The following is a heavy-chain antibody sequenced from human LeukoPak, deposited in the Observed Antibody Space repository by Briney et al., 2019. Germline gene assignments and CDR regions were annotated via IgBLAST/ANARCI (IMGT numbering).Heavy chain of an antibody. CDR1: GGSISSSSYY. CDR2: IYYSGST. D-gene: IGHD6-13*01. CDR3: ARRHSGRVAAADVPFDI. Sequence: PSETLSLTCTVSGGSISSSSYYWGWIRQPPGKGLEWIGSIYYSGSTYYNPSLKSRVTISVDTSKNQFSLKLSSVTAADTAVYYCARRHSGRVAAADVPFDIWGQGTMVTVSS. J-gene: IGHJ3*02. V-gene: IGHV4-39*01.